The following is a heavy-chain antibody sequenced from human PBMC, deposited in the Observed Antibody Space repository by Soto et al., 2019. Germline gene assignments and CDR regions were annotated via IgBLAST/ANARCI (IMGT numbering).Heavy chain of an antibody. D-gene: IGHD4-4*01. CDR1: GFTFRSYS. CDR2: ISSSSTSI. CDR3: ARGSTVTSGGRWFDP. Sequence: GGSLRLSCAASGFTFRSYSMDWVRQAPGRGLEWVSSISSSSTSIYYADSLKGRFTISGDNAKNSLFLQMNSLRAEDTAVYYCARGSTVTSGGRWFDPWGRGTLVTVSS. J-gene: IGHJ5*02. V-gene: IGHV3-21*01.